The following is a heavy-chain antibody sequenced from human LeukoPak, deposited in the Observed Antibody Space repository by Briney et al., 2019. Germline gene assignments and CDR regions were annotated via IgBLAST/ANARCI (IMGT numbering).Heavy chain of an antibody. Sequence: GGSLRLSCAASGFTLSSYGMSWIRQAPGKGLEWVSADSIYGGGPYYADFVKGRFTMSRDNYEKTLYLQMDSLRAEDTAVYYCAREDVGAAPDYWGQGTLVTVSS. CDR3: AREDVGAAPDY. CDR2: DSIYGGGP. J-gene: IGHJ4*02. D-gene: IGHD1-26*01. V-gene: IGHV3-23*01. CDR1: GFTLSSYG.